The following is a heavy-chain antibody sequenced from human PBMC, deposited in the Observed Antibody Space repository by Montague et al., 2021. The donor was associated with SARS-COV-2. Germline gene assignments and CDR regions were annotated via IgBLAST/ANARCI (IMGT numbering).Heavy chain of an antibody. V-gene: IGHV4-59*01. Sequence: SETLSLTCTVSGGSISTYYWNWIRKSPGKGLEWIGYVSDSGTTNXKPWLKSRIAMSVATSKCQFSLKLTAMTAADTAVYYCERGRVWVVFDYWGQGTLVTVSS. CDR2: VSDSGTT. J-gene: IGHJ4*02. D-gene: IGHD2-15*01. CDR3: ERGRVWVVFDY. CDR1: GGSISTYY.